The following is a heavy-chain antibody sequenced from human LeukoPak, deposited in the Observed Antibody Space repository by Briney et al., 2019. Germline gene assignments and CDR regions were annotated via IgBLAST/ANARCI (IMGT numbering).Heavy chain of an antibody. Sequence: GASVKVSCKASGYTFISYDSDWVRQVTGQGLEWMGWMSPKSGNTDYAQKFKGRVTMTRNTSINTAYLELSSLTSDDTAVYFCARGVGGLGNMDVWGKGTTVIISS. D-gene: IGHD3-16*01. V-gene: IGHV1-8*01. CDR3: ARGVGGLGNMDV. CDR2: MSPKSGNT. CDR1: GYTFISYD. J-gene: IGHJ6*03.